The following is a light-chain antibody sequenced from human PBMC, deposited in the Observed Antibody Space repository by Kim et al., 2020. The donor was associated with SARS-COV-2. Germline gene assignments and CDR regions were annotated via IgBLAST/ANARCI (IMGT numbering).Light chain of an antibody. V-gene: IGKV2-24*01. CDR2: KLS. Sequence: PASISCRSSQRLVHRDGNTYLSWLQQRPGQPPRLLIHKLSNRFSGVPDRFSGSGAGTDFTPEFSRVEAEDVGVYYCMQGTRFPITFGQGTRLEIK. J-gene: IGKJ5*01. CDR3: MQGTRFPIT. CDR1: QRLVHRDGNTY.